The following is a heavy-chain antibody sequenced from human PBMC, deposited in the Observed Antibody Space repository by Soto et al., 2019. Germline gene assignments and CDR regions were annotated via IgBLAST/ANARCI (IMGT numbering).Heavy chain of an antibody. V-gene: IGHV3-23*01. Sequence: EVQLLESGGGLVQPGGSLRLSCAASGFTFTDYALSWVRQAPGKGLEWVATISGIGGSTYLADSVKGRLSISRDNSKNTVSLLMNSLRAEDTAVYFCARGSSGYISSWYYFDYWGRGTLATVSS. D-gene: IGHD6-13*01. CDR3: ARGSSGYISSWYYFDY. CDR1: GFTFTDYA. J-gene: IGHJ4*02. CDR2: ISGIGGST.